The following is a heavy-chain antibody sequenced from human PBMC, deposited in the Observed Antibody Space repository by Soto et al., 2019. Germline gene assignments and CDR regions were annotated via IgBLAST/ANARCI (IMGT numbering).Heavy chain of an antibody. CDR2: IDGSGGIT. Sequence: PGGSLRLSCAASGFTFGTTDMSWVRQAPGEGLEWVSTIDGSGGITYYADSVKGRFTISRDNSRNTVYLQMHSLRGDDTALYYCVKNSGWFNTWGQGALVTVSS. CDR3: VKNSGWFNT. J-gene: IGHJ5*02. CDR1: GFTFGTTD. V-gene: IGHV3-23*01. D-gene: IGHD3-10*01.